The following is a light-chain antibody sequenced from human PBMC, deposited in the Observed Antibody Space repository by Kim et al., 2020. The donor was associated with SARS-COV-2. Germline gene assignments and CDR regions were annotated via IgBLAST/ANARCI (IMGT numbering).Light chain of an antibody. V-gene: IGKV1-27*01. CDR3: HQCKGAPWT. Sequence: DIQMTQSPSTLSASVGDRVTITCRASQGISNYLAWYQQKPGKVPKLLIYAASALRSGVPSRFSGSGSGTDFTLTITSLQPEDVAVYYCHQCKGAPWTFGHGTKVDIK. CDR2: AAS. CDR1: QGISNY. J-gene: IGKJ1*01.